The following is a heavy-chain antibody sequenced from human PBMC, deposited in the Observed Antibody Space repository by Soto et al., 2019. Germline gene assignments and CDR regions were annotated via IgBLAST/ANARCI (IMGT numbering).Heavy chain of an antibody. CDR1: GYTFTSYD. CDR3: ARPYYDYIWGSYRYYYYYMDA. J-gene: IGHJ6*03. D-gene: IGHD3-16*02. V-gene: IGHV1-8*01. CDR2: MNPNSGNT. Sequence: ASLKVSCKASGYTFTSYDINWVRQATGQGLEWMGWMNPNSGNTGYAQKFQGRVTMTRNTSISTAYMELSSLRSEDTAVYYCARPYYDYIWGSYRYYYYYMDAWGKGTTVNVSS.